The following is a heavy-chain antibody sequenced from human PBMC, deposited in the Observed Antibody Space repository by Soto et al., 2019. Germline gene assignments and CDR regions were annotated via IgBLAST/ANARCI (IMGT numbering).Heavy chain of an antibody. CDR2: MNPNSGNT. J-gene: IGHJ6*02. CDR3: AGCYDFWSGYSPPYYCYYGMDV. CDR1: GYTFTSYD. V-gene: IGHV1-8*01. Sequence: ASVKVSCKASGYTFTSYDTNWVRQATGQGLEWMGWMNPNSGNTGYAQKFQGRVTMTRNTSTSTAYMELSSLRSEDTAVYYCAGCYDFWSGYSPPYYCYYGMDVWGQGTTVTVSS. D-gene: IGHD3-3*01.